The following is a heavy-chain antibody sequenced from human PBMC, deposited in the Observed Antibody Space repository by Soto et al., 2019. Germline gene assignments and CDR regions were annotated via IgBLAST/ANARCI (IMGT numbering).Heavy chain of an antibody. Sequence: ASVKVSCKASGGTFSSYAICWVRQAPGQGLEWMGGIIPIFGTANYAQKFQGRVTITADESTSTAYMELSSLRSEDTAVYYCAGTSGYSGGGYFDYWGQGTLVTVS. CDR1: GGTFSSYA. CDR2: IIPIFGTA. CDR3: AGTSGYSGGGYFDY. V-gene: IGHV1-69*13. J-gene: IGHJ4*02. D-gene: IGHD3-22*01.